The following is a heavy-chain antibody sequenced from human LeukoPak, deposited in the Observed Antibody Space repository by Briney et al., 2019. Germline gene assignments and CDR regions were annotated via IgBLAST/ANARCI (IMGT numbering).Heavy chain of an antibody. D-gene: IGHD2-15*01. CDR3: ARGGFPGYCSGGSCYSDDWFDP. V-gene: IGHV3-9*01. Sequence: GRSLRLSCAASGFTFDDYAMHWVRQAPGKGLEWVSGISWNSGSIGYADSVKGRFTISRDNAKNSLYLQMNSLRAEDTAVYYCARGGFPGYCSGGSCYSDDWFDPWGQGTLVTVSS. CDR2: ISWNSGSI. J-gene: IGHJ5*02. CDR1: GFTFDDYA.